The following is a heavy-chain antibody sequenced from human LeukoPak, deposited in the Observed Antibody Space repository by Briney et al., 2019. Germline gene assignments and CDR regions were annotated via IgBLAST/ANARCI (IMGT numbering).Heavy chain of an antibody. J-gene: IGHJ5*01. V-gene: IGHV3-74*01. CDR3: ARSSHYTIPFDS. CDR2: INSDGSVT. CDR1: GFRFSSYW. Sequence: GGSLRLSCAASGFRFSSYWMHWVRQAPGKGLVWVSRINSDGSVTSFADSVKGRFTISRGNAKNTVYLQMNSLTVEDTAVYFCARSSHYTIPFDSWGQGMLVTVSS. D-gene: IGHD2-2*02.